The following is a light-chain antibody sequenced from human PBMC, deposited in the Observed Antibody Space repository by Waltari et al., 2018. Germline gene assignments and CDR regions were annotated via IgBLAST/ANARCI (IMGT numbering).Light chain of an antibody. V-gene: IGKV1-5*03. CDR2: KAS. J-gene: IGKJ1*01. CDR1: QRISSW. CDR3: QQYNGYWT. Sequence: DIQMTQSPSTLSASVGDRVTITCRASQRISSWLAWYQQKPGTAPKLLIYKASTLESGVPSRFSGSGSGTEFTLTINRLQPNDFATYYCQQYNGYWTFGQGTKVEIK.